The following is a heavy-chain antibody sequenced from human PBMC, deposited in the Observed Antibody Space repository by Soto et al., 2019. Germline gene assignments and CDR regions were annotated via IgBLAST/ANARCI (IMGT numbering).Heavy chain of an antibody. J-gene: IGHJ4*02. CDR1: GFTFSRYG. Sequence: HPGGSLRLSCVASGFTFSRYGFHWVRQAPGKGLEWVAHISFGATKKDIADSLKGRFTISRDDPKKTVYLQMDRVRPEDTGVYYCVREMDRRYCSNFICPDYDFWGQGTLVTVSS. V-gene: IGHV3-30-3*01. CDR3: VREMDRRYCSNFICPDYDF. D-gene: IGHD2-2*01. CDR2: ISFGATKK.